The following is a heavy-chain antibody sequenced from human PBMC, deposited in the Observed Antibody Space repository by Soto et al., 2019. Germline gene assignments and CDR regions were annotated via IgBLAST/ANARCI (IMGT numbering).Heavy chain of an antibody. CDR2: ISYDGSYK. D-gene: IGHD1-20*01. J-gene: IGHJ4*02. Sequence: GGSLRLSCAASGFIFSDCCMHWVRQAPGKGLEWVADISYDGSYKYYADSVKGRFTISRDDSKNTLDLQMSSLRAEDTAVYYCATVHNTSRSFDYWGQGTLVTVSS. CDR3: ATVHNTSRSFDY. CDR1: GFIFSDCC. V-gene: IGHV3-30-3*01.